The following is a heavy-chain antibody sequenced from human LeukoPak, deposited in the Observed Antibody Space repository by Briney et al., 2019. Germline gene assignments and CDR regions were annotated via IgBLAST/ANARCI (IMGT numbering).Heavy chain of an antibody. CDR2: ISYDGSNK. CDR3: ARERGSYRPFDH. D-gene: IGHD1-26*01. V-gene: IGHV3-30-3*01. CDR1: GFTFSSYA. J-gene: IGHJ4*02. Sequence: GGSLRLSCAASGFTFSSYAVHWVRQAPGKGLEWVAVISYDGSNKYYADSVKGRFTISRDNSKNTLYLQMNSLRAEDTAVYYCARERGSYRPFDHWGQGTLVTVSS.